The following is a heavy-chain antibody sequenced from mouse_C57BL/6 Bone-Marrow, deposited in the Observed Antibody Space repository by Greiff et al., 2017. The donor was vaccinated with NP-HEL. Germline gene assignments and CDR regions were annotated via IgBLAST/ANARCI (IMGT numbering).Heavy chain of an antibody. Sequence: QVQLKQSGAELMKPGASVKLSCKATGYTFTGYWIEWVKQRPGHGLEWIGEILPGSGSTNYNEKFKGKATFTADTSSNTAYMQLSSLTTEDSAIYYCARLDYYGSSYHYYAMDYWGQGTSVTVSS. J-gene: IGHJ4*01. CDR2: ILPGSGST. V-gene: IGHV1-9*01. CDR3: ARLDYYGSSYHYYAMDY. D-gene: IGHD1-1*01. CDR1: GYTFTGYW.